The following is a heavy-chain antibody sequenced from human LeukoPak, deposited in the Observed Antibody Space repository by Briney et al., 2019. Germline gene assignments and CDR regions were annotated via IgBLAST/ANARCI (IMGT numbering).Heavy chain of an antibody. CDR3: ARGTVTVTIDY. CDR2: INHSGST. CDR1: GGSFSGYY. J-gene: IGHJ4*02. D-gene: IGHD4-17*01. V-gene: IGHV4-34*01. Sequence: ASETLSLTCAVYGGSFSGYYWSWIRQPPGKGLEWIGEINHSGSTNYNPSLKSRVTISVDTSKNQFSLKLSSVTAADTAVYYCARGTVTVTIDYWGQGTLVTVSS.